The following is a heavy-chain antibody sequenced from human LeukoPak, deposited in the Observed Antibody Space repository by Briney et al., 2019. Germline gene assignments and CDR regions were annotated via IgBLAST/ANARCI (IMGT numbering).Heavy chain of an antibody. CDR3: ARHISGNYGGYFDY. J-gene: IGHJ4*02. CDR2: IYYTGST. Sequence: SETLSLTCTVSGGSIGSYYWSWIRQSPGKGLDWIGYIYYTGSTDYNPSLKSRVTISVDTSKNQFSLKLTSVTAPDTAVYYCARHISGNYGGYFDYWGQGTLVTVSS. CDR1: GGSIGSYY. V-gene: IGHV4-59*08. D-gene: IGHD1-26*01.